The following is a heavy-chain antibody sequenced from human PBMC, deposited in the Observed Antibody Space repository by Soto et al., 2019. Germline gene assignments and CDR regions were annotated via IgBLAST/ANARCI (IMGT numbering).Heavy chain of an antibody. CDR2: IWDDGRNM. V-gene: IGHV3-33*01. D-gene: IGHD6-19*01. Sequence: QVQLVESGGGLVQPGGSLRLSCAASGSGFTFSSYAMHWVRQAPGKGLEWVADIWDDGRNMDYADSVKGRFTISRDNSKITLYLQMNSLRAGDTGVYYGAREVEQGLDYWGQGTLVTVSS. CDR1: GSGFTFSSYA. CDR3: AREVEQGLDY. J-gene: IGHJ4*02.